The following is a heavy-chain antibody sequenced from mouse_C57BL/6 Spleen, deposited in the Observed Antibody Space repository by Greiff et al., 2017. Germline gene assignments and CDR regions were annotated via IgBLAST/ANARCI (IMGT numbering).Heavy chain of an antibody. CDR1: GYTFTSYW. D-gene: IGHD2-3*01. CDR2: IYPGSGST. J-gene: IGHJ2*01. V-gene: IGHV1-55*01. Sequence: QVQLKQPGAELVKPGASVKMSCKASGYTFTSYWITWVKQRPGQGLEWIGDIYPGSGSTNYNEKFKSKATLTVDTSSSTAYMQLSSLTSEDSAVYYCARDGLSYDGYYDYWGQGTTLTVSS. CDR3: ARDGLSYDGYYDY.